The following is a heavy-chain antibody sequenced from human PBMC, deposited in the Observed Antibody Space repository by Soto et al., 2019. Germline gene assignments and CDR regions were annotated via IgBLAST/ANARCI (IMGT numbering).Heavy chain of an antibody. CDR3: TIVRVADSALNH. CDR1: GFIFSNNG. J-gene: IGHJ5*02. Sequence: LRLSCVGSGFIFSNNGMHWVRQTPGKGLEWVAFMSYDGSDTFYADSVKGRFTISRDNSKNTLFLHMSNLRVEDTAMYYCTIVRVADSALNHWGQGTLVTVSS. CDR2: MSYDGSDT. V-gene: IGHV3-30*03. D-gene: IGHD3-10*02.